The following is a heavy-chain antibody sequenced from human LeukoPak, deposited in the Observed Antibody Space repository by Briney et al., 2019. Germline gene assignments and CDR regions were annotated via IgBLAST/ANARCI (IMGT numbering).Heavy chain of an antibody. D-gene: IGHD5-12*01. CDR1: GGSISSGNYY. CDR2: IYISGGT. Sequence: PSQTLSLTCTVSGGSISSGNYYWSWIRQPAGMGLEWIGRIYISGGTDYNPSLKSRLTISIDTSKNQFYLRLSSVTAADTAVYYCARVRRNSGNKYFDPWGQGTRATVSS. CDR3: ARVRRNSGNKYFDP. J-gene: IGHJ5*02. V-gene: IGHV4-61*02.